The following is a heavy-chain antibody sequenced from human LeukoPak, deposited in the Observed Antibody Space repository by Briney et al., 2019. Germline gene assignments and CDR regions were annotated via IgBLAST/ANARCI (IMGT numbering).Heavy chain of an antibody. D-gene: IGHD5-18*01. V-gene: IGHV3-7*02. CDR3: ARGGYSYGYMGYFDY. Sequence: PGGSLRLSCAASGFTFSSYWMSWVRQAPGKGLEWVANIKQDGSDKYYVDSVKGRFTISRDNAKNSLYLQMNSLRAEDTAVYYCARGGYSYGYMGYFDYWGQGTLVTVSS. CDR2: IKQDGSDK. CDR1: GFTFSSYW. J-gene: IGHJ4*02.